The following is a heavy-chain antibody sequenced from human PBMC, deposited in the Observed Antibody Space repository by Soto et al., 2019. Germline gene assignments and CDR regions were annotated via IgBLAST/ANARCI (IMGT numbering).Heavy chain of an antibody. CDR2: IYYTGST. V-gene: IGHV4-31*02. Sequence: NPGKGLEWIGYIYYTGSTYYNPSLKSRVTISVDTSKNQFSLKLSSVTAADTAVYYCATLYMVRGVRTFDYWGQGMLVTVFS. D-gene: IGHD3-10*01. J-gene: IGHJ4*02. CDR3: ATLYMVRGVRTFDY.